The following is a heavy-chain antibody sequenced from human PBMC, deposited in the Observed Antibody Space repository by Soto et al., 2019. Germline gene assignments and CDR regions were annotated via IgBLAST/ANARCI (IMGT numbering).Heavy chain of an antibody. CDR1: GFTFSSYA. D-gene: IGHD3-10*01. J-gene: IGHJ4*02. Sequence: EVQLLESGGGLVQPGGSLRLSCAASGFTFSSYAMSWVRQAPGKGLEWVSAISGSGGSTYYADSVKGRFTISRDNSKNTLYLQMNSLRAEDTAVYYCAKDLGELLWFGELSPFDYWGQGTLVTVSS. CDR2: ISGSGGST. CDR3: AKDLGELLWFGELSPFDY. V-gene: IGHV3-23*01.